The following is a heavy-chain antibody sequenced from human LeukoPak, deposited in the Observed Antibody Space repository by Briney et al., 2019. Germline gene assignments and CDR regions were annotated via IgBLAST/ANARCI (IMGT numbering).Heavy chain of an antibody. J-gene: IGHJ4*02. Sequence: ASVKVSCKASGYTFTSYAMRWVRQAPGQRLEWMGWINAGNGNTKYSQKFQGRVTITRDTSASTAYMELSSLRSEDTAVYYCARSRIAAAGDYWGQGTLVTVSS. CDR3: ARSRIAAAGDY. CDR1: GYTFTSYA. D-gene: IGHD6-13*01. CDR2: INAGNGNT. V-gene: IGHV1-3*01.